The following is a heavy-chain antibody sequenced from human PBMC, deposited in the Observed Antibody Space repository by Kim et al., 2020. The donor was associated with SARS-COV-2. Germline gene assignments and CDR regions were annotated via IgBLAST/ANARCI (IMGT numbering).Heavy chain of an antibody. CDR2: ISANNGNT. Sequence: ASVKVSCKASGYTFTSYGISWVRQAPGQGLEWMGWISANNGNTNYAQKLQGRVTMTTETSTSTAYMELRSLRSDDTAVYYCARGPRFTMIVVVITTDNWFDPWGQGTLVTVSS. V-gene: IGHV1-18*04. CDR1: GYTFTSYG. J-gene: IGHJ5*02. CDR3: ARGPRFTMIVVVITTDNWFDP. D-gene: IGHD3-22*01.